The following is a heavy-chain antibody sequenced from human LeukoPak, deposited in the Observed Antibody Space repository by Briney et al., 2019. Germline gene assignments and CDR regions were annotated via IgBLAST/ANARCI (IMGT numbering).Heavy chain of an antibody. D-gene: IGHD5-24*01. CDR3: VRDGEDYNFDY. Sequence: GGPLRLSCAASGFTFRNYWMHWVRQAPGKGLVWVSRVKGDGSFTDYADSVKGRFTISRDNAKNTLYLQMYSLRAEDTAAYYCVRDGEDYNFDYWGQGSLVTVSS. CDR1: GFTFRNYW. CDR2: VKGDGSFT. V-gene: IGHV3-74*01. J-gene: IGHJ4*02.